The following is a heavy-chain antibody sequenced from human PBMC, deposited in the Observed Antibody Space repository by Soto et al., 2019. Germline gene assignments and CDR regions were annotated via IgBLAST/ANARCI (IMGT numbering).Heavy chain of an antibody. D-gene: IGHD3-3*01. CDR3: AKDLRFLEWLHDY. Sequence: QVQLVESGGGVVQPGRSLRLSCAASGFTFSSYGMHWVRQAPGKGLEWVAVISYDGSNKYYADSVKGRFTISRDNSKNTLYLQMNSLRAEDTAVYYCAKDLRFLEWLHDYWGQGTLVTVSS. CDR1: GFTFSSYG. CDR2: ISYDGSNK. V-gene: IGHV3-30*18. J-gene: IGHJ4*02.